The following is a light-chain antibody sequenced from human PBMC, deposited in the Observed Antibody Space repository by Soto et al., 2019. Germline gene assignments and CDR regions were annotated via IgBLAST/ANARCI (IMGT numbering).Light chain of an antibody. Sequence: EIVLTQSPGTLSLSPGERATLSCSASQSVSSHYLAWYQQRPGQAPRLLIFGASYRATGIPDRFSGSGSGTDFTLTISRLEPEDFAVYYCQHFGSSPPEFTFGPGTRVDSK. V-gene: IGKV3-20*01. CDR3: QHFGSSPPEFT. CDR1: QSVSSHY. CDR2: GAS. J-gene: IGKJ3*01.